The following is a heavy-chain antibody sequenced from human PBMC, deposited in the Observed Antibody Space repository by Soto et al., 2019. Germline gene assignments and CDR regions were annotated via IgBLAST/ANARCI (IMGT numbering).Heavy chain of an antibody. V-gene: IGHV1-69*01. Sequence: QVQLVQSGAEVKKPGSSVKVSCKASGDTDTNDVISWVRQAPGQGLEWMGGIFPKFGTTYSAQKLQDRLTITADESTSTVYMQLSSPRLDDTAVYYCEAEMTFGKLSVVWGQGTTVTVSS. J-gene: IGHJ6*02. D-gene: IGHD3-16*02. CDR2: IFPKFGTT. CDR3: EAEMTFGKLSVV. CDR1: GDTDTNDV.